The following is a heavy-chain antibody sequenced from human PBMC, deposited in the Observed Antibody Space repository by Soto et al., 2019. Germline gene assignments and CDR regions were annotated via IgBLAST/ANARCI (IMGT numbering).Heavy chain of an antibody. CDR2: ISGSGGST. CDR1: GFTFSSYA. V-gene: IGHV3-23*01. D-gene: IGHD2-15*01. CDR3: AKDIAYCSGCSRFRGGSAFDI. Sequence: PGGSLRLSCAASGFTFSSYAMSWVRQAPGKGLEWVSAISGSGGSTYYADSVKGRFTISRDNSKNRLYLQMNSLRAEDTAVYYCAKDIAYCSGCSRFRGGSAFDIWGQGTMVTVSS. J-gene: IGHJ3*02.